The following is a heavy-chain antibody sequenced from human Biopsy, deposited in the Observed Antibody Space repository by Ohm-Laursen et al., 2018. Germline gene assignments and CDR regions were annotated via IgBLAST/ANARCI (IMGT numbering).Heavy chain of an antibody. CDR3: ARRDSLDY. J-gene: IGHJ4*02. CDR1: GYTFTSYY. CDR2: MTPIP. Sequence: ASVKVSCKASGYTFTSYYMHWVRQAPGQGLEWMGVMTPIPTYAQKFQGRLTLTRDTSTSTVYMELSSLRSEGTAIYYCARRDSLDYWGQGTLVTVSS. V-gene: IGHV1-46*01.